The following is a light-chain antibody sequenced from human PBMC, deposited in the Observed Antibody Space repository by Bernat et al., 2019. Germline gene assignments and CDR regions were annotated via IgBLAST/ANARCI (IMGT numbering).Light chain of an antibody. Sequence: DIVMTQSPDSLAVSLGERATINCKSSQSVLNNLAWYQQKPGQPPKMLIHRASTRESGVPDRFSASGSGSDFTLTISNLQAEDVAVYYCQQYSNVPLPFGGGTKVEIK. J-gene: IGKJ4*01. CDR1: QSVLNN. CDR3: QQYSNVPLP. V-gene: IGKV4-1*01. CDR2: RAS.